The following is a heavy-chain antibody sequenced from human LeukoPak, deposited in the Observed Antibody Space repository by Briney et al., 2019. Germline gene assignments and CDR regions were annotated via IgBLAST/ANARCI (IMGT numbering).Heavy chain of an antibody. CDR3: ARDRLLIDP. Sequence: GGSLRLSCAASGFTVSSNYMSWVRQAPGKGLEWVSSISSSSSYIYYADSVKGRFTISRDNAKNSLYLQMNSLRAEDTAVYYCARDRLLIDPWGQGTLVTVSS. CDR2: ISSSSSYI. V-gene: IGHV3-21*01. J-gene: IGHJ5*02. CDR1: GFTVSSNY. D-gene: IGHD3-16*01.